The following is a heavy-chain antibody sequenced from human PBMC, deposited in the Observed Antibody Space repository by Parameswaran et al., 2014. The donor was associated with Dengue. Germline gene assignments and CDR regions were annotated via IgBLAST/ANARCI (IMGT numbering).Heavy chain of an antibody. D-gene: IGHD2-2*01. Sequence: RWIRQPPGKGLEWVSVIYSGGSTYYADSVKGRFTISRDNSKNTLYLQMNSLRAEDTAVYYCARALVVPAASLSYYFDYWGQGTLVTVSS. V-gene: IGHV3-53*01. CDR3: ARALVVPAASLSYYFDY. CDR2: IYSGGST. J-gene: IGHJ4*02.